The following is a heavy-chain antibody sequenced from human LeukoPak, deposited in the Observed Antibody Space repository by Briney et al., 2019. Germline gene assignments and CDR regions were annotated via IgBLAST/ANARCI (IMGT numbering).Heavy chain of an antibody. J-gene: IGHJ4*02. CDR3: ARGSAAAGHYTNDY. CDR2: MNPNSGNT. CDR1: GYTFTSYD. V-gene: IGHV1-8*01. D-gene: IGHD6-13*01. Sequence: ASVKVSCKASGYTFTSYDINWVRQATGQGVEWMGWMNPNSGNTGYAQKFQGRVTMTRNTSISTAYMELSSLRSEDTAVYYCARGSAAAGHYTNDYWGQGILVTVSS.